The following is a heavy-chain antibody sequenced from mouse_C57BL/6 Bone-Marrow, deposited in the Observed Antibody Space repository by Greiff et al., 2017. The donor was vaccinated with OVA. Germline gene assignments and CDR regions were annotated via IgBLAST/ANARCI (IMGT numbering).Heavy chain of an antibody. V-gene: IGHV1-55*01. Sequence: QVQLQQPGAELVKPGASVQMSCKASGYTFTSYWITWVKQSTGQGLEWIGDIYPGSGSTNYNEKFKSKATLTVDTSSSTAYMQLSSLTSEDSAVYYCARDSNSWCAYWGQGTLVTVSA. CDR2: IYPGSGST. J-gene: IGHJ3*01. CDR3: ARDSNSWCAY. CDR1: GYTFTSYW. D-gene: IGHD2-5*01.